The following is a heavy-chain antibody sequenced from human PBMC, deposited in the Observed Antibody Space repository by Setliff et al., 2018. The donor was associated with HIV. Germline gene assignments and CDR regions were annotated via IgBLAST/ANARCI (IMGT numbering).Heavy chain of an antibody. J-gene: IGHJ3*01. CDR2: IHSSGTA. CDR3: ARHKTNYDFYAFDV. CDR1: GGSFSSTTYS. Sequence: PSEILSLTCTVSGGSFSSTTYSWGWIRQPPGMGLEWIGSIHSSGTADYNPSLKSRVAMSVDTSRSQFSLKLRSVTAADTAVYYCARHKTNYDFYAFDVWGQGTMVTVSS. V-gene: IGHV4-39*01. D-gene: IGHD3-3*01.